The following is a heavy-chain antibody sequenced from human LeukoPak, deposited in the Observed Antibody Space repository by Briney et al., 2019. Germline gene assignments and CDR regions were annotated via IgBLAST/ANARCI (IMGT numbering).Heavy chain of an antibody. J-gene: IGHJ4*02. D-gene: IGHD1-26*01. CDR3: ARWVVGAKGAFDY. CDR1: GGSISSGDYD. V-gene: IGHV4-30-4*08. CDR2: IYYSGST. Sequence: PSQTLSLTCTVSGGSISSGDYDWSWIRQPPGKGLKWIGYIYYSGSTYYNPSLKSRVTISVDTSKNQFSLKLSSVTAADTAVYYCARWVVGAKGAFDYWGQGTLVTVSS.